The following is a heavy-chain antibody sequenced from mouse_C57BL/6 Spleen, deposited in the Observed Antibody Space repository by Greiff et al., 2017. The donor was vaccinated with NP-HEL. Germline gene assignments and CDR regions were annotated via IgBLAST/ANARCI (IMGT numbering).Heavy chain of an antibody. D-gene: IGHD1-1*01. V-gene: IGHV1-53*01. Sequence: QVQLKQPGTELVKPGASVKLSCKASGYTFTSYWMHWVKQRPGQGLEWIGNINPSNGGTNYNEKFKSKATLTVDKSSSTAYMQLSSLTSEDSAVYYCARWGITTVVAGGYYAMDYWGQGTSVTVSS. J-gene: IGHJ4*01. CDR3: ARWGITTVVAGGYYAMDY. CDR2: INPSNGGT. CDR1: GYTFTSYW.